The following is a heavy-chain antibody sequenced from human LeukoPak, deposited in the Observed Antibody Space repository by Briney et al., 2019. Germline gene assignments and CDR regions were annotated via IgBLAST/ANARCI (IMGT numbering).Heavy chain of an antibody. CDR1: GFTFSSYE. CDR3: AKDFRWSQDY. CDR2: ISSSGSTI. J-gene: IGHJ4*02. V-gene: IGHV3-48*03. Sequence: GGSLRLSCAASGFTFSSYEMNWVRQAPGKGLEWVSYISSSGSTIYYADSVKGRFTISRDTSRNTVYLQMNSLRGEDTAVYYCAKDFRWSQDYWGQGTLVTVSS. D-gene: IGHD4-23*01.